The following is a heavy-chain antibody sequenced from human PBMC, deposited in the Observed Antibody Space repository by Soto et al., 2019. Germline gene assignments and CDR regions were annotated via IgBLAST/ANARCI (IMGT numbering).Heavy chain of an antibody. CDR1: GFTFSNYP. Sequence: EVQLLESGGGLVQPGGSLRLSCAASGFTFSNYPMSWVRQAPGKGLEWVSVISDSSINTVYADSVKGRFTISRDNSKNTLYLQMNSLRAEDTAVYSCAKPSGTVTRNCDYWGQGTLVTVSS. V-gene: IGHV3-23*01. CDR2: ISDSSINT. J-gene: IGHJ4*02. CDR3: AKPSGTVTRNCDY. D-gene: IGHD4-17*01.